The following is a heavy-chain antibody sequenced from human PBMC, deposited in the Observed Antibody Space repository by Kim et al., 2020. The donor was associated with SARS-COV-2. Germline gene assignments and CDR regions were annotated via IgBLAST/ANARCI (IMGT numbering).Heavy chain of an antibody. CDR2: FDPEDGET. CDR3: ATAPAGYSGYFDAFDI. V-gene: IGHV1-24*01. D-gene: IGHD5-12*01. CDR1: GYTLTELS. J-gene: IGHJ3*02. Sequence: ASVKVSCKVSGYTLTELSMHWVRQAPGKGLEWMGGFDPEDGETIYAQKFQGRVTMTEDTSTDTAYMELSSLRSEDTAVYYCATAPAGYSGYFDAFDIWGQGTMVTVSS.